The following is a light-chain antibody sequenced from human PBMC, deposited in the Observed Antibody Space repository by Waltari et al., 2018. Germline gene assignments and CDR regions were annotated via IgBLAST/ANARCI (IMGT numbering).Light chain of an antibody. Sequence: QSVLTQPPSASGTPGQTVPIPCPGSNSNIATTYVCWYQKVPEPAPHLLLYRNNQRPSGVPDRFSGSKSGTSASLAISGLRSEDEADYYCAAWDDSLSGWVFGGGTKLTVL. CDR3: AAWDDSLSGWV. CDR2: RNN. V-gene: IGLV1-47*01. J-gene: IGLJ3*02. CDR1: NSNIATTY.